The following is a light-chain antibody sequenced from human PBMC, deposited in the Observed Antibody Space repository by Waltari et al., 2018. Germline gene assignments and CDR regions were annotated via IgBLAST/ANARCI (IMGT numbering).Light chain of an antibody. CDR2: WAS. V-gene: IGKV4-1*01. J-gene: IGKJ1*01. Sequence: DIVMTQSPASLALSLGERATINCKSSQSVLYSSNNNNYLAWYQQKPGQPPKLLIYWASTRESGVPDRFSGSGSGTDFTLTISSLQAEDVAVYYCQQYYASPGTFGQGTKVEI. CDR3: QQYYASPGT. CDR1: QSVLYSSNNNNY.